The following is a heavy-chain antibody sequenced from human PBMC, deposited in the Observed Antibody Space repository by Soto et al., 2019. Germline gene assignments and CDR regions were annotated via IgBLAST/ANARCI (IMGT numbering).Heavy chain of an antibody. V-gene: IGHV3-23*01. CDR1: GFTFSNDA. J-gene: IGHJ4*02. CDR3: MVRSDTVVY. CDR2: ISNSGVST. D-gene: IGHD4-17*01. Sequence: GGSLRLSCAASGFTFSNDALSWVRQAPGRGLEWVSAISNSGVSTFYADSVKGRFTISRDNSKNTLYLQMDSLRAEDTAVFYCMVRSDTVVYWGQGTLVTVSS.